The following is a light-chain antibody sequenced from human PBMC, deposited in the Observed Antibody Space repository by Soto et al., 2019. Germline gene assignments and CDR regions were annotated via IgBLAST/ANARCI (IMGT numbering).Light chain of an antibody. CDR2: DAS. V-gene: IGKV3-11*01. Sequence: EIVLTQSPATLSLSPGERATLSCRASQSVSSYLSWYQQKPGQAPRLLIYDASKRATGIPARFSGSGSGTDFTLTISSLEPEDFAVYYCQQRSNWGYTFGQGTKLEIK. CDR1: QSVSSY. J-gene: IGKJ2*01. CDR3: QQRSNWGYT.